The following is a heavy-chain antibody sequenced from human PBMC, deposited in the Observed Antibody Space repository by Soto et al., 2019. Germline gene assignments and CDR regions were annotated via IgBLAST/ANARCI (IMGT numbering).Heavy chain of an antibody. CDR1: GFTFSDYY. Sequence: GGSLRLSCAASGFTFSDYYMSWIRQSPGKGLEWVSYISSSSSYTNYADSVKGRFTISRDNAKNSLYLQMNSLRAEDTAVYYCAGSYGIYYYYGMDVWGQGTTVTVSS. J-gene: IGHJ6*02. CDR2: ISSSSSYT. D-gene: IGHD1-26*01. CDR3: AGSYGIYYYYGMDV. V-gene: IGHV3-11*06.